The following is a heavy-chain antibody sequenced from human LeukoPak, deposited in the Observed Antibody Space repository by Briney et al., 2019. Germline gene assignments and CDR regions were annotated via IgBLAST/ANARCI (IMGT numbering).Heavy chain of an antibody. Sequence: SETLSLTCTVSGGSISNSGYYWGWIRQPPGKGLEWIGSIYYSGSTYYNPSLKSRVTISVDTSKNQFSLKLSSVTAADTAVYYCARNPSSSWYENWFDPWGQGKTVTVSS. D-gene: IGHD6-13*01. CDR2: IYYSGST. J-gene: IGHJ3*01. CDR3: ARNPSSSWYENWFDP. V-gene: IGHV4-39*07. CDR1: GGSISNSGYY.